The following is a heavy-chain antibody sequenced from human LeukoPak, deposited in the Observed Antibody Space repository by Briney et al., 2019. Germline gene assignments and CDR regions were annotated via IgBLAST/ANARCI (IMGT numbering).Heavy chain of an antibody. J-gene: IGHJ4*02. CDR2: ISSSSSYI. CDR1: GFTFDDYS. CDR3: AREGAMVKGYY. D-gene: IGHD5-18*01. V-gene: IGHV3-21*01. Sequence: GGSLRLSCAASGFTFDDYSMNWVRQAPGKGLEWVSSISSSSSYIYYADSVKGRFTISRDNAKNSLYLQMNSLRAEDTAVYYCAREGAMVKGYYWGQGTLVTVSS.